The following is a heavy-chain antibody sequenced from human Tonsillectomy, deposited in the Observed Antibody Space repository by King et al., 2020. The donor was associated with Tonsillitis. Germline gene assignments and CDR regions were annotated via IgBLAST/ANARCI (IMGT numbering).Heavy chain of an antibody. CDR2: MYHSGST. J-gene: IGHJ5*02. CDR1: GYYISSGYY. Sequence: QPQESGPGLVKPSETLSLSCTVSGYYISSGYYWGWIRQPPGKGLEWIGSMYHSGSTHYNPSLKSRVTISLDTSTNQFSLKLSSVTAADTAVYYCASEGHCGGDCYNWFDPWGQGTLVTVSS. D-gene: IGHD2-21*02. CDR3: ASEGHCGGDCYNWFDP. V-gene: IGHV4-38-2*02.